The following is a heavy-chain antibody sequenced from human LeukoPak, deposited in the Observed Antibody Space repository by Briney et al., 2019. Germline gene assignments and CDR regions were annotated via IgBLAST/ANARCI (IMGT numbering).Heavy chain of an antibody. CDR2: IYYSGST. Sequence: PSETLSLTCTVSGGSVSSGSYYWSWIRQPPGKGLEWIGYIYYSGSTNYNPSLKSRVTISVDTSKNQFSLKLSSVTAADTAVYYCARDSLVATVTKRNYYYYGMDVWGQGTTVTVSS. CDR1: GGSVSSGSYY. CDR3: ARDSLVATVTKRNYYYYGMDV. D-gene: IGHD4-11*01. J-gene: IGHJ6*02. V-gene: IGHV4-61*01.